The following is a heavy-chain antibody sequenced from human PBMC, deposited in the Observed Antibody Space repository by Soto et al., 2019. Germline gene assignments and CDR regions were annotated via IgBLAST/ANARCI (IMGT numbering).Heavy chain of an antibody. CDR2: INAGNRNT. J-gene: IGHJ4*02. CDR3: ATDGPVAGHINFDY. CDR1: WYTFGNYS. Sequence: ASVEVSFKASWYTFGNYSGHLGLQAPGQRPEWMGWINAGNRNTKYSPKFQDRVTITRDTYASTAYMEVRRLTSEDTAVYYCATDGPVAGHINFDYWGQGTLVNVSS. V-gene: IGHV1-3*01. D-gene: IGHD6-19*01.